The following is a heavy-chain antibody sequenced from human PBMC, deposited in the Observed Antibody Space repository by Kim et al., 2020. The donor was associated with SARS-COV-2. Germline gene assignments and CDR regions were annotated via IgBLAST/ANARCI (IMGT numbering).Heavy chain of an antibody. J-gene: IGHJ6*02. CDR3: ARGDGITYYYYYYGMDV. Sequence: ASVKVSCKASGYTFTGYYMHWVRQAPGQGLEWMGWINPNSGGTNYAQKFQGWVTMTRDTSISTAYMELSRLRSDDTAVYYCARGDGITYYYYYYGMDVWGQGTTVTVSS. CDR1: GYTFTGYY. V-gene: IGHV1-2*04. CDR2: INPNSGGT.